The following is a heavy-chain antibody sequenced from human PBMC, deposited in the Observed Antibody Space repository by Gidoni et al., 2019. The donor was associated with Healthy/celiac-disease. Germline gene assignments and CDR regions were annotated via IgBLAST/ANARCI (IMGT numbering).Heavy chain of an antibody. V-gene: IGHV4-61*02. CDR2: IYTSGST. Sequence: QVQLQESGPGLVKPSQTLSLTCPVSVGSISSGSYYWSWIRQPAGKGLEWIGRIYTSGSTTYNPSLKSRVPISVDTSKNQFSLKLSSVTAADTAVYYCARMRGYYFDYWGQGTLVTVSS. J-gene: IGHJ4*02. CDR3: ARMRGYYFDY. CDR1: VGSISSGSYY. D-gene: IGHD3-22*01.